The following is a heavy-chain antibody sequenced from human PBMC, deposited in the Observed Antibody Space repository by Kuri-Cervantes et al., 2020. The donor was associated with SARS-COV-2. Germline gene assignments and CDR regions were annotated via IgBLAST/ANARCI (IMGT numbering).Heavy chain of an antibody. J-gene: IGHJ4*02. V-gene: IGHV3-23*01. CDR2: ISGSGGST. CDR3: AKIGTQYCSAGSCYVDY. CDR1: GCTFSSYA. Sequence: GESLKSSGAASGCTFSSYAMSWVRQAPGKGLEWVSAISGSGGSTYYADSVKGRFTISRDNSKNTLYLQMNSLRAEDTAVYYCAKIGTQYCSAGSCYVDYWGQGTLVTVSS. D-gene: IGHD2-15*01.